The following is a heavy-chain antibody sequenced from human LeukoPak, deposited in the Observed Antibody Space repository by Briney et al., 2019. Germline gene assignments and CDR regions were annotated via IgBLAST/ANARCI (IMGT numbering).Heavy chain of an antibody. Sequence: SETLSLTCTVSGGSISSSSYYWGWIRQPPGKGLEWIGYIYYSGSTNYNPSLKSRVTISVDTSKNQFSLKLSSVTAADTAVYYCARAPLYSGYRPWGQGTLVTVSS. V-gene: IGHV4-61*05. D-gene: IGHD5-12*01. CDR1: GGSISSSSYY. J-gene: IGHJ4*02. CDR2: IYYSGST. CDR3: ARAPLYSGYRP.